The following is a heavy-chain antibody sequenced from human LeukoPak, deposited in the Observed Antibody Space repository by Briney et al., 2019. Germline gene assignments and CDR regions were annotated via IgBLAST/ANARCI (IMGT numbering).Heavy chain of an antibody. D-gene: IGHD3-22*01. CDR3: ARVGYYDSSSNLYYFDY. CDR2: IYHSGST. J-gene: IGHJ4*02. CDR1: GYSISTGYD. V-gene: IGHV4-38-2*02. Sequence: PSEILSLTCSVSGYSISTGYDWGWIRQPPGKGLEWIGSIYHSGSTYYNPSLKSRVTISVDTSKNQFSLKLSSVTAADTAVYYCARVGYYDSSSNLYYFDYWGQGTLVTVSS.